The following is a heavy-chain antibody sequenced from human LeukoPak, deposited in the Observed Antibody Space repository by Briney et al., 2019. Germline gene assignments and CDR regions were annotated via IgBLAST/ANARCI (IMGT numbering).Heavy chain of an antibody. Sequence: SETLSLTCTVSGGSVSDYYWSWIRQSPGKGLEWIGYIYYTGTSYNPSLKSRVTISADTSKNQFSLKLSSVTAADTAVYYCARERYSSSWVLEDYWGQGTLVTVSS. J-gene: IGHJ4*02. CDR3: ARERYSSSWVLEDY. CDR1: GGSVSDYY. CDR2: IYYTGT. D-gene: IGHD6-13*01. V-gene: IGHV4-59*02.